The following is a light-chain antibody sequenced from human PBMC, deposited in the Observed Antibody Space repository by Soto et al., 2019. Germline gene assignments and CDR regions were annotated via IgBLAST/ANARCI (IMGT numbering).Light chain of an antibody. V-gene: IGKV3-20*01. CDR2: VAS. CDR3: QQYGSSPLT. Sequence: EMVLTQSPGTLSLSPGERATLSCRASQSVSSSYLDWYQQKPGQAPRLLIYVASSRATGIPDRFSGSGSGTDFTLTISRLEPEDFAVYYCQQYGSSPLTFGGGTKVEIK. CDR1: QSVSSSY. J-gene: IGKJ4*01.